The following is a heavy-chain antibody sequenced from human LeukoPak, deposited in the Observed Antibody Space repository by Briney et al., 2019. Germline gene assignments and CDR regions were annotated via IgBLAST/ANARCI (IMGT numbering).Heavy chain of an antibody. D-gene: IGHD3-9*01. V-gene: IGHV4-59*01. Sequence: SETLSLTCTVSGGSISSYYWSWIRQPPGKGLEWIGYIYYSGSTNYNPSLKRRVTISVDTSKNQFSLKLSSVTAADTAVYYCARGPPVLRYFDWLSEWPNNNYGMDVWGQGTTVTVSS. CDR3: ARGPPVLRYFDWLSEWPNNNYGMDV. CDR1: GGSISSYY. CDR2: IYYSGST. J-gene: IGHJ6*02.